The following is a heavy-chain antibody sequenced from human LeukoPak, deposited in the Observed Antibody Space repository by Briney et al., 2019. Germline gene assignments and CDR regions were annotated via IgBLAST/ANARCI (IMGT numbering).Heavy chain of an antibody. Sequence: PGRSLGLSCAASGFTFSSYAMQWVRQAPGKGLEWVALISYDGTNKYYADSVKGRFTISRDNSRNTLYLQMNSLRAEDTAVYYCARDPVPAALLCYFDYWGQGILVTVSS. CDR1: GFTFSSYA. CDR3: ARDPVPAALLCYFDY. V-gene: IGHV3-30-3*01. D-gene: IGHD2-2*01. J-gene: IGHJ4*02. CDR2: ISYDGTNK.